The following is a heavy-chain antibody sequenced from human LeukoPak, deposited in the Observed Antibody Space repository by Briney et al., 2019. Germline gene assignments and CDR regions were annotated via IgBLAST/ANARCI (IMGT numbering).Heavy chain of an antibody. CDR1: GFTVSTSA. V-gene: IGHV3-48*04. CDR3: ARTDPSMVRGVIWDTFDC. J-gene: IGHJ4*02. CDR2: IRSSGSTI. D-gene: IGHD3-10*01. Sequence: GGSLRLSCAAAGFTVSTSAMSWVRQAPGKGLEWVSYIRSSGSTIYYADSVKGRFTISRDNAKNSLYLQMNSLRAEDTAVYYCARTDPSMVRGVIWDTFDCWGREPWSPSPQ.